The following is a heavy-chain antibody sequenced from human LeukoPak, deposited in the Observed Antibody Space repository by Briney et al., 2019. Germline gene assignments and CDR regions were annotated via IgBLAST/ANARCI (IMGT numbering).Heavy chain of an antibody. V-gene: IGHV4-34*01. D-gene: IGHD1-20*01. CDR2: INHSGST. J-gene: IGHJ3*02. CDR3: ARGSEDNWNDLLWAFDI. CDR1: GGSFSGYY. Sequence: SETLSLTCAVYGGSFSGYYWSWIRQPPGKGLEWIGEINHSGSTNYNPSLKSRVTISVDTYKNQFSLKLSSVTAADTAVYYCARGSEDNWNDLLWAFDIWGQGTMVTVSS.